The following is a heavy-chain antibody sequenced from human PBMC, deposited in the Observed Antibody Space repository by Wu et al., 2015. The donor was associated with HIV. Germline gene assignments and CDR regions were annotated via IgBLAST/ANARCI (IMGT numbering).Heavy chain of an antibody. J-gene: IGHJ4*02. V-gene: IGHV1-69*12. CDR1: GVSFSNYA. D-gene: IGHD1-14*01. CDR2: TIPHFGVI. CDR3: VGRQKYNPGNVGNFDF. Sequence: QVRLMQSGAEVKKPGSSVKISCKASGVSFSNYAVNWVRQAPGQQLEWMGGTIPHFGVINPAQKFKDRLRLTADASTTTVYMDLSGLEFADTAVYYCVGRQKYNPGNVGNFDFWGQGTLVT.